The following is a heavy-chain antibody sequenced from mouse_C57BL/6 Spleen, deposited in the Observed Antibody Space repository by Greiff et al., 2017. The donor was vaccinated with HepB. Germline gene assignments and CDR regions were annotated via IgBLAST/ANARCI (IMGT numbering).Heavy chain of an antibody. V-gene: IGHV1-69*01. CDR3: AREDSAVVPYFDY. CDR1: GYTFTSYW. J-gene: IGHJ2*01. D-gene: IGHD6-1*01. CDR2: IDPSDSYT. Sequence: VQLQQPGAELVMPGASVKLSCKASGYTFTSYWMHWVKQRPGQGLEWIGEIDPSDSYTNYNQKFKGKSTLTADKSSSTDYLQLSSLTSKDSAVYYCAREDSAVVPYFDYWGQGTTLTVSS.